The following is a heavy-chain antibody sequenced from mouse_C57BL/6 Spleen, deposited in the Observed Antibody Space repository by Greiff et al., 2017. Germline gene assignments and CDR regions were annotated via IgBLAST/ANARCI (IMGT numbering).Heavy chain of an antibody. CDR3: ARHLYYYGSSYDAMDY. V-gene: IGHV1-72*01. Sequence: QVQLKQPGAELVKPGASVKLSCKASGYTFTSYWMHWVKQRPGRGLEWIGRIDPNSGGTKYNEKFKSKATLTVDKPSSTAYMQLSSLTSEDSAVYYCARHLYYYGSSYDAMDYWGQGTSVTVSS. D-gene: IGHD1-1*01. CDR2: IDPNSGGT. CDR1: GYTFTSYW. J-gene: IGHJ4*01.